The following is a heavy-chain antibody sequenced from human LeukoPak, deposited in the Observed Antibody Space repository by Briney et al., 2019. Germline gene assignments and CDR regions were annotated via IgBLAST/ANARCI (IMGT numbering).Heavy chain of an antibody. D-gene: IGHD3-10*01. CDR3: ATTVLWFGELLYPIRNYFDY. J-gene: IGHJ4*02. CDR2: INPNNGGT. V-gene: IGHV1-2*02. Sequence: ASVKVSCKASGYTFTGYYMHWVRQAPGQGLEWMGWINPNNGGTSYAQKFQGRVTMTRDTSITTAYMELPSLTSDDTAVYYCATTVLWFGELLYPIRNYFDYWGQGTLVTVSS. CDR1: GYTFTGYY.